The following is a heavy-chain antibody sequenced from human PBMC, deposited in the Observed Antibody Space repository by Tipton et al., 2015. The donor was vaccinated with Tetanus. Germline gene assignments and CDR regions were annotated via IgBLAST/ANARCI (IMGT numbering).Heavy chain of an antibody. CDR1: GYSFSSYW. V-gene: IGHV5-51*01. CDR2: IYPGDSDT. CDR3: ARRRTTTALANYFDS. Sequence: QLVQSGAEVRKPGESLKISCQTSGYSFSSYWIGWVRQVPGKGLEWMGFIYPGDSDTRYDPAFQGQVTISADRSITTAYLRWSSLKASDTAIYYCARRRTTTALANYFDSWGQGTQVTVSS. J-gene: IGHJ4*02. D-gene: IGHD1-1*01.